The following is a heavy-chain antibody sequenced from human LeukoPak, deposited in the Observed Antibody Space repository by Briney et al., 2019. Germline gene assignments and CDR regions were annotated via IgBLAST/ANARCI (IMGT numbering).Heavy chain of an antibody. CDR1: GLTSSNYA. Sequence: PGGSLRLSSAVSGLTSSNYATSWGRQAPGERLGWVSGISDSGGTTYYTDSVKGRFFISRDNSKNTLYLQMNSLRAEDTAVYYCTKRGIMIRGVIIIGFHKEAYYFDCWGQGTLVTVSS. V-gene: IGHV3-23*01. D-gene: IGHD3-10*01. J-gene: IGHJ4*02. CDR3: TKRGIMIRGVIIIGFHKEAYYFDC. CDR2: ISDSGGTT.